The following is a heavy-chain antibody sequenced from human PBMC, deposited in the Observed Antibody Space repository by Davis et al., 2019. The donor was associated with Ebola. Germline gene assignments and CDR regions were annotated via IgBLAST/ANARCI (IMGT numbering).Heavy chain of an antibody. CDR1: GFTFTSYS. J-gene: IGHJ4*02. Sequence: AGSLTLSCAASGFTFTSYSMNWVRQAPGRGLEWVAFITPDGSWANYVESVRGRFTISRDNAKNSMYLQMSSLRVEDTATYFCTRERGWLQSDYWGQGTLLTVSS. CDR3: TRERGWLQSDY. CDR2: ITPDGSWA. D-gene: IGHD5-24*01. V-gene: IGHV3-7*03.